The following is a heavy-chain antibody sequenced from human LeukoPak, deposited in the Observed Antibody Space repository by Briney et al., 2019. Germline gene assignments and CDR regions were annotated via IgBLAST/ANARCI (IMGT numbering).Heavy chain of an antibody. CDR3: ARAPPSIVVVPAAIRRLNWFDP. J-gene: IGHJ5*02. D-gene: IGHD2-2*02. Sequence: SETLSLTCAVYGGSFSGYYWSWIRQPPGKGLEWIGEINHSGSTNYNPSLKSRVTISVDPSKNQFSLKLSSVTAADTAVYYCARAPPSIVVVPAAIRRLNWFDPWGQGTLVTVSS. CDR2: INHSGST. CDR1: GGSFSGYY. V-gene: IGHV4-34*01.